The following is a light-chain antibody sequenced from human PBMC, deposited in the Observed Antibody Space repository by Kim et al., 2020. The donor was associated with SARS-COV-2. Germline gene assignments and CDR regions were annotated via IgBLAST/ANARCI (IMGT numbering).Light chain of an antibody. Sequence: EIVLTQSPGTLSLSPGERATLSCRASQSVRDNYLAWYQQKPGQAPRLLIYGASTRATGIPDRFSGSGSGTDFTLTISRLEPEDFAVYYCHQYGSSSRTFGQGTKVDIK. J-gene: IGKJ1*01. V-gene: IGKV3-20*01. CDR3: HQYGSSSRT. CDR1: QSVRDNY. CDR2: GAS.